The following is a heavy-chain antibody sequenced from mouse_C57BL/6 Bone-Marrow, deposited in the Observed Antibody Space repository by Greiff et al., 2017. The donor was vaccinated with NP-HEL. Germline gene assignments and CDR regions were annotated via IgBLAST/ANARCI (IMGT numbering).Heavy chain of an antibody. CDR1: GYSITSGYF. J-gene: IGHJ3*01. CDR3: ARDLFSFAY. CDR2: ISYDGSH. D-gene: IGHD6-5*01. Sequence: EVQLKESGPGLVKPSQSLSLSCSVSGYSITSGYFWNWIRQLPGNILELMGYISYDGSHNYNPSLKNQISITRDTSKNQLFLKLNSVTTEDTAAYYCARDLFSFAYWGQGTLVTVSA. V-gene: IGHV3-6*01.